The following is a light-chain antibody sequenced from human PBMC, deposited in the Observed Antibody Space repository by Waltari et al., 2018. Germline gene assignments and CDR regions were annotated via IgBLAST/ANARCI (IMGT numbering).Light chain of an antibody. CDR2: GAC. Sequence: EILLTQSPGTLSLSPGERATLSCRASQSVTRALAWYQQKPGQAPRLLIYGACNRATGIPDRFSGSGSGTDFSLTISRLEPEDFAVYYCQHYVRLPATFGQGTKVEIK. CDR3: QHYVRLPAT. CDR1: QSVTRAL. V-gene: IGKV3-20*01. J-gene: IGKJ1*01.